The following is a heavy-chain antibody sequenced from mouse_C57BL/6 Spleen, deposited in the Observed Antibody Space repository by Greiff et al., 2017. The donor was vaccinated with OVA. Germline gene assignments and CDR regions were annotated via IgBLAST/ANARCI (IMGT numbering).Heavy chain of an antibody. CDR1: GFTFSDYG. Sequence: EVKLQESGGGLVKPGGSLKLSCAASGFTFSDYGMHWVRQAPEKGLEWVAYISSGSSTIYYADTVKGRFTISRDNAKNTLFLQMTSLRSEDTAMYYCARGELRGYYYAMDYWGQGTSVTVSS. J-gene: IGHJ4*01. V-gene: IGHV5-17*01. CDR2: ISSGSSTI. D-gene: IGHD1-1*01. CDR3: ARGELRGYYYAMDY.